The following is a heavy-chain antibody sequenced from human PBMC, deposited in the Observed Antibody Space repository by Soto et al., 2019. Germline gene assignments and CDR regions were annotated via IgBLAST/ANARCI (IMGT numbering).Heavy chain of an antibody. CDR2: IYPGDSDT. J-gene: IGHJ3*02. CDR3: ARQREGIAAAGNAFDI. Sequence: GESLKISCKGSGYSFTSYWIGWVRQMPGKGLEWMGIIYPGDSDTRYSPSFQGQVTISADKSISTAYLQWSSLKASDTAMYYCARQREGIAAAGNAFDIWGQGTMVTVS. CDR1: GYSFTSYW. V-gene: IGHV5-51*01. D-gene: IGHD6-13*01.